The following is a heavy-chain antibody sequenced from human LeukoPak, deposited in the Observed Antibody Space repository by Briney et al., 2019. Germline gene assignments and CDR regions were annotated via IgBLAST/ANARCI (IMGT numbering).Heavy chain of an antibody. CDR1: GGSISSYY. CDR2: FSGSGGST. V-gene: IGHV3-23*01. J-gene: IGHJ5*02. Sequence: PSETLSLTCTVSGGSISSYYWSWVRQAPGKGLECISGFSGSGGSTYYADSVKGRFTISRDNSKNTLYLQMNSLRAEDTAVYYCAKGWDPFRWFGKFNVKLRGPTKHYSLTPWGKGTLVTVSS. D-gene: IGHD3-10*01. CDR3: AKGWDPFRWFGKFNVKLRGPTKHYSLTP.